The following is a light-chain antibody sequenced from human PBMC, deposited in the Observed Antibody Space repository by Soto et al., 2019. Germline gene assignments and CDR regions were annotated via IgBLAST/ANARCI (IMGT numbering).Light chain of an antibody. J-gene: IGKJ3*01. CDR2: AAS. Sequence: DIQMTQSPSSLSASVGDRVTITCRASQGISNSLAWYQHRPGKVSALLIYAASTLHSGVPSRFSGSGSGTDFTLTISSLQPEDVATYYCQEYYSPPFTFGPGTKVNFK. V-gene: IGKV1-27*01. CDR3: QEYYSPPFT. CDR1: QGISNS.